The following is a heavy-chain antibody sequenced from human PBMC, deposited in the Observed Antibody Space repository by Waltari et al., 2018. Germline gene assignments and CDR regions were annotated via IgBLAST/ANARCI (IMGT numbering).Heavy chain of an antibody. D-gene: IGHD3-22*01. CDR2: INHSGST. CDR1: GGSFSGYY. Sequence: QVQLQQWGAGLLKPSETLSLTCAVYGGSFSGYYWSWIRQPPGKGLEWIGEINHSGSTNYNPSLKSRVTISVDTSKNQFSLKLSSVTAADTAVYYCARARITMIVVVIPPIGWFDPWGQGTLVTVSS. V-gene: IGHV4-34*01. J-gene: IGHJ5*02. CDR3: ARARITMIVVVIPPIGWFDP.